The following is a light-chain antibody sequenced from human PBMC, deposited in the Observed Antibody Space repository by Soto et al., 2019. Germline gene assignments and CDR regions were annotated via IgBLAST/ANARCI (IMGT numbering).Light chain of an antibody. CDR2: DVS. J-gene: IGLJ1*01. CDR3: SSFTSSATYV. Sequence: QSALTQPASVSGSPGQSITISCTGTSSDIGNYNYVSWYQQHPGKAPKLMIYDVSNRPSGVSKRFSGSKSGYTASLTISGLQAEDEADYYCSSFTSSATYVFGTGTKVT. V-gene: IGLV2-14*01. CDR1: SSDIGNYNY.